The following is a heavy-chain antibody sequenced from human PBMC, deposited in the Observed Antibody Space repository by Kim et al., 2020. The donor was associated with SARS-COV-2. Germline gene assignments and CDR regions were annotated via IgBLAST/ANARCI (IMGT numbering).Heavy chain of an antibody. CDR2: ISTYNGNT. D-gene: IGHD6-13*01. CDR1: GYTFTTYA. CDR3: ARDGSEAGQQLYY. Sequence: ASVKVSCKASGYTFTTYAISWVRQAPGQGLEWMGWISTYNGNTNYAQKLQGRVIMTTDTSTSTTYMELRSLTSDDTAVYYCARDGSEAGQQLYYWGQGTLVTVSS. J-gene: IGHJ4*02. V-gene: IGHV1-18*04.